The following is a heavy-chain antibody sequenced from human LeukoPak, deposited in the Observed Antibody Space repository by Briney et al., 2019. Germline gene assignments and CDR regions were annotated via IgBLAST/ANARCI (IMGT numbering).Heavy chain of an antibody. CDR2: IKQDGSEK. CDR3: ARDAFRAAAGEGYYYYYYMDV. Sequence: PGGSLRLSCAASGFTFSSYWMSWVRQAPGKGLEWVANIKQDGSEKYYVDSVKGRFTISRDNAKNSLYLQMNSLRAEDTAVYYCARDAFRAAAGEGYYYYYYMDVWGKGTTVTVSS. J-gene: IGHJ6*03. V-gene: IGHV3-7*01. CDR1: GFTFSSYW. D-gene: IGHD6-13*01.